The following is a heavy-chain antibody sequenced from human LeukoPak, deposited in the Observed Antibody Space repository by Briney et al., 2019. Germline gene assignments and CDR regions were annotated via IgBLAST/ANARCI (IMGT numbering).Heavy chain of an antibody. CDR2: IYHSGST. CDR3: TKSMVRGTPLRWFDP. Sequence: SETLSLTCTASGGSISSSSYYWGWIRQPPGKGLEWIGSIYHSGSTNYNPALKSRVTISVDKSKNQFSLKLSSVTAADTAVYYCTKSMVRGTPLRWFDPWGQGTLVTVSS. CDR1: GGSISSSSYY. D-gene: IGHD3-10*01. J-gene: IGHJ5*02. V-gene: IGHV4-39*07.